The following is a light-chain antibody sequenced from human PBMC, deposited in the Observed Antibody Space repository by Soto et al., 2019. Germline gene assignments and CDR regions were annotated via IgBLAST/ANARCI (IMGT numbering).Light chain of an antibody. J-gene: IGKJ5*01. CDR3: QQANSFPIT. CDR1: QFTSTY. V-gene: IGKV1-12*01. Sequence: DIQMTQSPSSVSASVGDRVTITCRASQFTSTYLAWYQQRPGKAPKLLIYAASYLHSGVPSRFTVSGSGTEFTLTISSLQPEDFATYYCQQANSFPITFGQGTRLDIK. CDR2: AAS.